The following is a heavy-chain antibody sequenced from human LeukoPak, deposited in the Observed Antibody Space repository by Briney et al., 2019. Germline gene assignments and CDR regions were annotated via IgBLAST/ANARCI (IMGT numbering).Heavy chain of an antibody. CDR3: AREPDDYERVGNWYFDL. V-gene: IGHV4-61*02. D-gene: IGHD4-17*01. J-gene: IGHJ2*01. Sequence: PSQTLSLTCTVSGGSISSGSYYWSWIRQPAGKGLEWIGRIYTSGSTNYNPSLKSRVTISIDTSTNQFSLKLSSVTAADTAVYYCAREPDDYERVGNWYFDLWGRGTLVTVSS. CDR1: GGSISSGSYY. CDR2: IYTSGST.